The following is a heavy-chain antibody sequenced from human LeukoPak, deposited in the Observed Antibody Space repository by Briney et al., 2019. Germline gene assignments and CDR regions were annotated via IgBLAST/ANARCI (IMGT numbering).Heavy chain of an antibody. D-gene: IGHD2-2*01. CDR3: ATSPVVVVPAAPMVP. CDR1: GYTLTELS. J-gene: IGHJ5*02. CDR2: FDPEDGET. Sequence: GASVKVSCKVSGYTLTELSMHWVRQAPGKGLEWMGGFDPEDGETIYAQKFQGRVTMTEDTSTDTAYMELSSLRSEDTAVYYCATSPVVVVPAAPMVPWGQGTLVTVSS. V-gene: IGHV1-24*01.